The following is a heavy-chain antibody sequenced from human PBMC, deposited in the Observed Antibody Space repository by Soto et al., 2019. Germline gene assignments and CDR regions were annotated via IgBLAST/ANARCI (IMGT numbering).Heavy chain of an antibody. D-gene: IGHD5-12*01. Sequence: PSETLSLTCTVSGGSISSYYWSWIRQPPGKGLEWIGYIYYSGSTNYNPSLKSRVTISVDTSKNQFSLKLSSVTAADTAVYYCARVGGYSGYEAYYYYMDVWGKGTTVTVS. CDR3: ARVGGYSGYEAYYYYMDV. CDR2: IYYSGST. V-gene: IGHV4-59*01. J-gene: IGHJ6*03. CDR1: GGSISSYY.